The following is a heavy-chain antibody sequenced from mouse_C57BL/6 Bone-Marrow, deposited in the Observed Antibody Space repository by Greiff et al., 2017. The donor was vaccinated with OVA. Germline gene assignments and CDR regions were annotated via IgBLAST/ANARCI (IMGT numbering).Heavy chain of an antibody. V-gene: IGHV1-18*01. Sequence: VHVKQSGPELVKPGASVKIPCKASGYTFTDYNMDWVKQSHGKSLEWIGDINPNNGGTIYNQKFKGKATLTVDKSSSTAYMELRSLTSEDTAVYYCARTVVADYYAMDYWGQGTSVTVSS. CDR2: INPNNGGT. CDR3: ARTVVADYYAMDY. CDR1: GYTFTDYN. J-gene: IGHJ4*01. D-gene: IGHD1-1*01.